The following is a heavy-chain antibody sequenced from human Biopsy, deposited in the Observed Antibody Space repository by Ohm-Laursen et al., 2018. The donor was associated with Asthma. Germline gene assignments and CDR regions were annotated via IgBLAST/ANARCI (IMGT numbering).Heavy chain of an antibody. CDR2: IMPPFGLT. CDR3: ARDHCSALWAGVSTDNCYFDY. CDR1: GGSFSNYA. Sequence: SSVKVSCKASGGSFSNYAISWVRQAPGQGLEWMGGIMPPFGLTNYAQRFQDRPTISADKSTRTAYMELRRLRSEDSAVYYCARDHCSALWAGVSTDNCYFDYWGQGTLLTVSS. J-gene: IGHJ4*02. D-gene: IGHD5/OR15-5a*01. V-gene: IGHV1-69*17.